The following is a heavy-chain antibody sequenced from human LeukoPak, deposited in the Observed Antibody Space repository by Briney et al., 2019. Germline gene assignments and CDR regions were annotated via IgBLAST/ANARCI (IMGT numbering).Heavy chain of an antibody. CDR2: ISGSGGGT. D-gene: IGHD1-1*01. V-gene: IGHV3-23*01. CDR1: GFTFSSYA. CDR3: AKMGPTGTFYFDY. J-gene: IGHJ4*02. Sequence: GGSLRLSCAASGFTFSSYAMSWVRQAPGKGLDWVSTISGSGGGTYYADSVKGRFTISRDNSKNTLYLQMNSLRAEDTAVYYCAKMGPTGTFYFDYWGQGTLVTVSS.